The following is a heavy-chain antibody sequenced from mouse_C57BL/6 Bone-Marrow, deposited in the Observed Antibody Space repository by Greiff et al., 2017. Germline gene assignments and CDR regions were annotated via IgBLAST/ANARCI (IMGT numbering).Heavy chain of an antibody. CDR1: AFTFSDAW. J-gene: IGHJ3*01. Sequence: EVRVEESGGGLVQPGGSMKLPCAPSAFTFSDAWMDWFRQSPEKGLEWVAEFRNKANNHATYYAEYVKGRFTISRDDSKSSVYLQMNSLRAEDTGIYYCTGDYGGFAYWGQGTLVTVSA. D-gene: IGHD2-4*01. CDR3: TGDYGGFAY. CDR2: FRNKANNHAT. V-gene: IGHV6-6*01.